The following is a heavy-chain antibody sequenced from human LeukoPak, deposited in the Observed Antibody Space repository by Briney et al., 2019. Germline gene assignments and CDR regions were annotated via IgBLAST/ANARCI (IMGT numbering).Heavy chain of an antibody. J-gene: IGHJ4*02. CDR1: GFTFSNHG. CDR3: ARGVPLYGYHNGLDY. D-gene: IGHD5-18*01. Sequence: GGSLRLSCAASGFTFSNHGMHWVRQAPGKGLEWVTFIWFDGSNKNYIDSVKGRFTISRDNSKNTLYLQMNSLRVEDTAVYYCARGVPLYGYHNGLDYWGQGTLVTVSS. V-gene: IGHV3-33*01. CDR2: IWFDGSNK.